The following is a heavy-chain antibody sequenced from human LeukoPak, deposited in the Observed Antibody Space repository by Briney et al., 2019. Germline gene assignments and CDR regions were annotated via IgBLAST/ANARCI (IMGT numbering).Heavy chain of an antibody. CDR3: ARDRESSSWFDY. V-gene: IGHV3-21*01. D-gene: IGHD6-13*01. CDR2: ISSSSSYI. J-gene: IGHJ4*02. CDR1: GFTFSTYS. Sequence: GGSLRLSCAASGFTFSTYSMYWVRQAPGKGLEWVSSISSSSSYIYYADSVKGRFTISRDNAKNSLYLQMNSLRAEDTAVYYCARDRESSSWFDYWGQGTLVTVSS.